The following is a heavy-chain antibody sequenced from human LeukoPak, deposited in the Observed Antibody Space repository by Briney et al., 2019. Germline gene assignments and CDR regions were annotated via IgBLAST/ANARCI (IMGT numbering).Heavy chain of an antibody. CDR2: INWNGDST. V-gene: IGHV3-20*04. D-gene: IGHD3-10*01. CDR1: GFNFDDNG. Sequence: GGSLRLSCAASGFNFDDNGMSWVRQTPGKGLEWVSGINWNGDSTGYADSVKGRFTISRDNAKNSLYLQMNSLRAEDTALYYCATHSYYYGLERYPHYLDYWGQGTLVTVSS. J-gene: IGHJ4*02. CDR3: ATHSYYYGLERYPHYLDY.